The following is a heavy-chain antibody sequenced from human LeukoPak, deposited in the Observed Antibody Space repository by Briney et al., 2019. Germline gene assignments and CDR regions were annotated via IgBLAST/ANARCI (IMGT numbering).Heavy chain of an antibody. CDR3: ARDHVLHYFDY. CDR2: IWYDGSDK. D-gene: IGHD3-16*01. CDR1: GFTFSSHG. J-gene: IGHJ4*02. V-gene: IGHV3-33*01. Sequence: GGSLRLSCAASGFTFSSHGMHWVSQAPGKGLEWVAVIWYDGSDKYYADSVKGRFTISRDNSKDTLYLQMTSLRADDTAVYYCARDHVLHYFDYWGQGALVTVSS.